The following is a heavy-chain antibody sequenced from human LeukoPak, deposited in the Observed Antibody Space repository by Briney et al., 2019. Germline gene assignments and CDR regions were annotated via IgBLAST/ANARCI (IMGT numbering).Heavy chain of an antibody. J-gene: IGHJ6*02. D-gene: IGHD6-13*01. V-gene: IGHV3-7*02. Sequence: GGSLRLSCAASGFTFSSYWMSWVRQAPGKGLEWVANIKQDGSEKYYVDSVKGRFTISRDNAKNSLYLQMNSLRAGDTAVYYCARGYSSSWYRISGWSYYGMDVWGQGTTVTVSS. CDR1: GFTFSSYW. CDR3: ARGYSSSWYRISGWSYYGMDV. CDR2: IKQDGSEK.